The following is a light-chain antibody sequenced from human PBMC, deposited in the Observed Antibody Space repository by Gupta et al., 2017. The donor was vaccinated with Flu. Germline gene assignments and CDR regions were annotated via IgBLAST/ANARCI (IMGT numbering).Light chain of an antibody. J-gene: IGLJ1*01. CDR2: SNN. V-gene: IGLV1-44*01. CDR1: SSNIGTNT. Sequence: QSVLAQPPSASGTPGQRVTSSCSVSSSNIGTNTVNWYQQLPGTTPNLLIYSNNQRPSGVPDRFSGSKSGTSASLAISGLQSEDEADYYCAAWDDSLNGFYVFGTGTKVTVL. CDR3: AAWDDSLNGFYV.